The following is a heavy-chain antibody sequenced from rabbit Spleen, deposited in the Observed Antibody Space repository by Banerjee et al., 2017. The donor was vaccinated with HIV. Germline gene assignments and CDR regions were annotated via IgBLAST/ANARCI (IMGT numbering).Heavy chain of an antibody. CDR2: IYADNTGST. CDR3: ARDAGTSFSTYGMDL. D-gene: IGHD8-1*01. J-gene: IGHJ6*01. CDR1: GFSFSNSYY. Sequence: QSLEESGGDLVKPEGSLTLTCTASGFSFSNSYYMCWVRQAPGKGLEYIACIYADNTGSTVYASWARGRFTISKTSSTTVTLEMTGLTAADTATYFCARDAGTSFSTYGMDLWGPGTLVTVS. V-gene: IGHV1S40*01.